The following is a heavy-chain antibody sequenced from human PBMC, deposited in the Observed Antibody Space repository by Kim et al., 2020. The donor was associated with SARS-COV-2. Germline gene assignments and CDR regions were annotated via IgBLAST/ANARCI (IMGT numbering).Heavy chain of an antibody. CDR2: IIPIFGTA. D-gene: IGHD3-3*01. J-gene: IGHJ6*02. V-gene: IGHV1-69*13. CDR1: GGTFSSYA. CDR3: ARGVIRGKRFLEWLSTNYYYYYGMDV. Sequence: SVKVSCKASGGTFSSYAISWVRQAPGQGLEWMGGIIPIFGTANYAQKFQGRVTITADESTSTAYMELSSLRSEDTAVYYCARGVIRGKRFLEWLSTNYYYYYGMDVWGQGTTVTVSS.